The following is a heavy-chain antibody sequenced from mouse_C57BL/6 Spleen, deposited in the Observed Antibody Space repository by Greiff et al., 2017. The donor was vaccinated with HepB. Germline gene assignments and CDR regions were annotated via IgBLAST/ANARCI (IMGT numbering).Heavy chain of an antibody. Sequence: VQLQQSGAELVKPGASVKMSCKASGYTFTSYWITWVKQRPGQGLEWIGDIYPGSGSTNYNEKFKSKATLTVDTSSSTAYMQLSSLTSEDSAVYYCARRDGNYEGHFDYWGQGTTLTVSS. CDR1: GYTFTSYW. CDR2: IYPGSGST. J-gene: IGHJ2*01. V-gene: IGHV1-55*01. CDR3: ARRDGNYEGHFDY. D-gene: IGHD2-1*01.